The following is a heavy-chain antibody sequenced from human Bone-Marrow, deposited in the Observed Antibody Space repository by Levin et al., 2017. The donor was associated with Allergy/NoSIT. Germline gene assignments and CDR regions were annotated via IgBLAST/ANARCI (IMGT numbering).Heavy chain of an antibody. V-gene: IGHV3-9*01. CDR1: GFTFDDYA. Sequence: GGSLRLSCAASGFTFDDYAMHWVRQAPGKGLEWVSGISWNSGSIGYADSVKGRFTISRDNAKNSLYLQMNSLRAEDTALYYCAKDIVGGSSYRFYYFDYWGQGTLVTVSS. CDR2: ISWNSGSI. J-gene: IGHJ4*02. CDR3: AKDIVGGSSYRFYYFDY. D-gene: IGHD6-13*01.